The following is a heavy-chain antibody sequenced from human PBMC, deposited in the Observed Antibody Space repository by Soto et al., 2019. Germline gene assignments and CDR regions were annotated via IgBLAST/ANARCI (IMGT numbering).Heavy chain of an antibody. J-gene: IGHJ4*02. CDR3: ARDFGLVPTHVFDV. V-gene: IGHV3-21*01. CDR1: GFTFSTSN. D-gene: IGHD2-8*02. CDR2: IKIDGGDK. Sequence: GGSLRLSCSASGFTFSTSNMNWARQAPGKGLEWVSVIKIDGGDKYYADSVKGRFTISRDNSNNTLYLQMSSLRAEDTAVYYCARDFGLVPTHVFDVWGQGTLVTVSS.